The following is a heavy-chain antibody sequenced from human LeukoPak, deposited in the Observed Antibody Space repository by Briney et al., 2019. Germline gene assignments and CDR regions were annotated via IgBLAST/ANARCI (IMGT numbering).Heavy chain of an antibody. CDR1: GYTFTGYY. Sequence: ASVKVSCKASGYTFTGYYMHWVRQAPGQGLEWMGWINPNSGGTNYAQKFQGRVTMTRDTSISTAYMELSRLRSDDTAVCYRARELQRYYYYMDVWGKGTTVTVSS. CDR3: ARELQRYYYYMDV. CDR2: INPNSGGT. J-gene: IGHJ6*03. D-gene: IGHD2-21*02. V-gene: IGHV1-2*02.